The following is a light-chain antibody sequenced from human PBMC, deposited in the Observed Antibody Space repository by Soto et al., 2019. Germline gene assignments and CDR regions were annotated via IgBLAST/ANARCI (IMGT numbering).Light chain of an antibody. V-gene: IGLV4-69*01. CDR2: LNSDGSH. J-gene: IGLJ2*01. CDR1: SGHSRYA. CDR3: QTWATGIRV. Sequence: QSVLSQSPSVYASLGASVKLTCTLSSGHSRYAIAWHQQQPEKGPRFLMKLNSDGSHNKGDGIPDRFSGSSSGAERYLTISSLQSEDEADYYCQTWATGIRVFGGGTKLTVL.